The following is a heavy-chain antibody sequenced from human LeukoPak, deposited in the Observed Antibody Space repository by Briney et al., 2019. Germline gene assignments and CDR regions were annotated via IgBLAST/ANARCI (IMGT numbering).Heavy chain of an antibody. CDR3: AKDPGGFVVTPIRYFQH. D-gene: IGHD2-15*01. CDR2: ISGRGDST. CDR1: GFTFSSYA. V-gene: IGHV3-23*01. J-gene: IGHJ1*01. Sequence: PGGSLRLSCAASGFTFSSYAMNWVRQAPGEGPEWVSAISGRGDSTYYADSVKGRFTISRDNSKNTLYLQINTLRAEDTAVYYCAKDPGGFVVTPIRYFQHWGQGTLVTVSS.